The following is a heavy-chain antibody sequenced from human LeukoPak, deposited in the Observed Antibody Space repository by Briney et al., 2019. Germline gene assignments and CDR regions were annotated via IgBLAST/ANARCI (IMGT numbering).Heavy chain of an antibody. CDR2: ISYDGSDK. J-gene: IGHJ4*02. CDR3: ARDWGRRYSSGWYGDFDY. D-gene: IGHD6-19*01. Sequence: GGSLRLSCAASGFTFSNYAMQWVRQAPGKGLEWVAVISYDGSDKYYADSVKGRFTISRDNSKNTLYLQMNSLRPEDTAVYYCARDWGRRYSSGWYGDFDYWGQGTLVTVSS. V-gene: IGHV3-30-3*01. CDR1: GFTFSNYA.